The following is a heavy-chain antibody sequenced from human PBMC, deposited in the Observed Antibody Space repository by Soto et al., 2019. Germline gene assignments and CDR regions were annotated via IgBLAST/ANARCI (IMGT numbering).Heavy chain of an antibody. Sequence: EVQLVESGGGLVQPGGSLRLSCVASGFTFSTDTMNWVRQAPGKGLEWVAHISTSGATRYYADSVKGRLTISRDNAKTPPYLLMDSLRNADTAVSYCATFFGSAFASWGQGTLITVSS. CDR3: ATFFGSAFAS. J-gene: IGHJ4*02. CDR1: GFTFSTDT. V-gene: IGHV3-48*02. D-gene: IGHD6-19*01. CDR2: ISTSGATR.